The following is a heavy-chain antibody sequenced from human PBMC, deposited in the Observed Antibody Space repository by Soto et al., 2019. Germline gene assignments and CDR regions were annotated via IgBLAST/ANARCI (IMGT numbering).Heavy chain of an antibody. V-gene: IGHV1-46*01. Sequence: ASVKVSCKASGYTFTSYYMHWVRQAPGQGLEWMEIINPSGGSTSYAQKFQGRVTMTRDTSTSTVYMELSSLRSEDTAVYYCARARTRAYYYDSSGPNDAFDIWGQGTMVTVSS. CDR2: INPSGGST. D-gene: IGHD3-22*01. J-gene: IGHJ3*02. CDR3: ARARTRAYYYDSSGPNDAFDI. CDR1: GYTFTSYY.